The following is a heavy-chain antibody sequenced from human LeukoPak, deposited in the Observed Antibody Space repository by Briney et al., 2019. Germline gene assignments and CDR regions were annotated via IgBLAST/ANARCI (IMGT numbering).Heavy chain of an antibody. CDR1: GFTVSNNY. D-gene: IGHD1-1*01. J-gene: IGHJ4*02. V-gene: IGHV4-59*02. Sequence: GSLTLSCVVSGFTVSNNYMKWVRQPPGKGLEWIGYIYYSGSTNYNPSLKSRVTISVDTSKNQFSLKLSSVTAADTAVYYCARESTREPSAWGQGTLVTVSS. CDR3: ARESTREPSA. CDR2: IYYSGST.